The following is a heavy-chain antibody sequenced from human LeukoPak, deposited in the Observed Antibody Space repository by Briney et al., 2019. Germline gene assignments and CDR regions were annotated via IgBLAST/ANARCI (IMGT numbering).Heavy chain of an antibody. CDR1: GFTFSTYN. CDR2: ISSSSSTI. J-gene: IGHJ3*01. CDR3: TSDSGPGAFYF. Sequence: PGGSLRLSCAASGFTFSTYNMNWVRQAPGKGVEWVLYISSSSSTIFYADSVKGRFTVYRDNAKNSLYLQMDSLRVEDTAVYYCTSDSGPGAFYFWGQGTMVTVFS. V-gene: IGHV3-48*01.